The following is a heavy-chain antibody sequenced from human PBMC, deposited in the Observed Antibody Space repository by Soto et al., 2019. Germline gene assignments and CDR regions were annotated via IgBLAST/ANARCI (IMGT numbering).Heavy chain of an antibody. CDR3: AKPHEQWLKYSNFDY. CDR1: GFTFSSYG. CDR2: ISYDGSNK. J-gene: IGHJ4*02. D-gene: IGHD6-19*01. V-gene: IGHV3-30*18. Sequence: GGSLRLSCAASGFTFSSYGMHWVRQAPGKGLEWVAVISYDGSNKYYADSVKGRFTISRDNSKNTLYLQMNSLRAEDTAVYYCAKPHEQWLKYSNFDYWGQGTLVTVSS.